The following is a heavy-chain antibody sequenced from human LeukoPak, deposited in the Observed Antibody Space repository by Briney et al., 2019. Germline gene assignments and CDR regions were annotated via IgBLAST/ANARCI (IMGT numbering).Heavy chain of an antibody. J-gene: IGHJ4*02. D-gene: IGHD7-27*01. CDR3: ASNPPRTGDFNY. Sequence: ASVKVSCKASGYTFTSYDINWVRQATGQGLEWMGWMNPNSGNTGYAQKFQGRVTMTRDTSTSTVYMELSSLRSEDTAVYYCASNPPRTGDFNYWGQGALVTVSS. CDR2: MNPNSGNT. CDR1: GYTFTSYD. V-gene: IGHV1-8*01.